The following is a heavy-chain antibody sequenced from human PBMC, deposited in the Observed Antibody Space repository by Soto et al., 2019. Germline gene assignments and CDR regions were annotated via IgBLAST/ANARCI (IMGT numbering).Heavy chain of an antibody. Sequence: KTSETLSLACTVSGGSISSGGYYWSWIRQHPGKGLEWIGYIYYSGSTYYNPSLKSRVTISVDTSKNQFSLKLSSVTAADTAVYYCARAITNYYDSSGPFDYWGQGTLVTVSS. CDR1: GGSISSGGYY. CDR3: ARAITNYYDSSGPFDY. D-gene: IGHD3-22*01. CDR2: IYYSGST. V-gene: IGHV4-31*03. J-gene: IGHJ4*02.